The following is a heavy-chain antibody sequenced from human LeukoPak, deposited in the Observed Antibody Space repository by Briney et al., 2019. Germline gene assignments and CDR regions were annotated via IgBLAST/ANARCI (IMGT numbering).Heavy chain of an antibody. J-gene: IGHJ5*02. CDR2: ISSSSSYI. V-gene: IGHV3-21*01. D-gene: IGHD1-1*01. CDR3: ARGLTTGTTRDWFDP. CDR1: GFTFSSYS. Sequence: GGSLRLSCAASGFTFSSYSMNWARQAPGKGLEWVSSISSSSSYIYYADSVKGRFTISRDNAKNSLYLQMNSLRAEDTAVYYCARGLTTGTTRDWFDPWGQGTLVTVSS.